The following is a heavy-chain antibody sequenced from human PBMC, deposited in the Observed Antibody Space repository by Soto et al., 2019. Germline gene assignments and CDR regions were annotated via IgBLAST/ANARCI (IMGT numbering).Heavy chain of an antibody. CDR3: ARGGISYCSGGSCGRSFDH. J-gene: IGHJ4*02. CDR1: GGSISSGGYS. CDR2: IYHSGST. V-gene: IGHV4-30-2*01. Sequence: QLQLQESGSGLVKPSQTLSLTCAVSGGSISSGGYSWSWIRQPPGKALEWIGYIYHSGSTYYNPSRKSRVTASVDRSKNQSSLKLSSVAAADTAVYYCARGGISYCSGGSCGRSFDHWGQGTLVTVSS. D-gene: IGHD2-15*01.